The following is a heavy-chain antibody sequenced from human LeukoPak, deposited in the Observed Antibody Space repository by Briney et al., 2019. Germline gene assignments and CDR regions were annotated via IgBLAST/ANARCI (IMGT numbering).Heavy chain of an antibody. CDR2: IYYSGST. Sequence: SETLSLTCTVSGVSISSYYWSWLRQPPGKGLEGVGYIYYSGSTNYNPSLKSRVTISVDTSKNQFSLKLSSVTAADTAVYYRARGGGYDSLNFDYWGQGTLVTVSS. V-gene: IGHV4-59*01. CDR1: GVSISSYY. D-gene: IGHD5-12*01. CDR3: ARGGGYDSLNFDY. J-gene: IGHJ4*02.